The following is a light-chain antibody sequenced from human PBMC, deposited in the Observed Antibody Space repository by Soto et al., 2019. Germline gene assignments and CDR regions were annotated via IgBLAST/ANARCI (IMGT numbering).Light chain of an antibody. J-gene: IGKJ2*03. V-gene: IGKV3-15*01. Sequence: EIVMTQSPATLSVSPGERATLSCRASQSVSSNLAWYQQKPGQAPRLLIYDASTRATGIPDRFSGSGSETEFTLTISSLRPEDFAMYFCQQYSKWPPRYSFGQGTKVDIK. CDR2: DAS. CDR3: QQYSKWPPRYS. CDR1: QSVSSN.